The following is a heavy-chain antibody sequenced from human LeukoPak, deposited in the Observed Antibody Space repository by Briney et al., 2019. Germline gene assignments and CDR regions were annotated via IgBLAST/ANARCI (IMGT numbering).Heavy chain of an antibody. CDR3: ASLFYGY. D-gene: IGHD4-17*01. J-gene: IGHJ4*02. CDR2: INHSGST. Sequence: PSETLSLTCAVYGGSFSGYYWSWIRQPPGKGLEWIGEINHSGSTNYNPSLKSRVTISVDTSKNQFSLKLSSVTAADTAVYYCASLFYGYWGQGTLVTVSS. CDR1: GGSFSGYY. V-gene: IGHV4-34*01.